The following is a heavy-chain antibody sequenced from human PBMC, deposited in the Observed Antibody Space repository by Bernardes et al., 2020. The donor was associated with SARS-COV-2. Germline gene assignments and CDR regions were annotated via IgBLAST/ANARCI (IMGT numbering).Heavy chain of an antibody. CDR2: IKQDGSDR. Sequence: GSLRLSCAASGFTFSSYCMSWVRQAPGKGLEWVANIKQDGSDRYYVDSVKGRLTVSRDNAKNTLYLQMNSLRVEDTALYYCARDLDSGMDVWGQGTTVTVSS. J-gene: IGHJ6*02. V-gene: IGHV3-7*01. CDR3: ARDLDSGMDV. CDR1: GFTFSSYC.